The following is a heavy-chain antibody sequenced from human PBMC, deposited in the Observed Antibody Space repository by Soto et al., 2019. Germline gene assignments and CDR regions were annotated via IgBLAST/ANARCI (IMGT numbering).Heavy chain of an antibody. V-gene: IGHV1-18*04. CDR3: ARDSVDWTTAWDYYGMDV. Sequence: ASVKVSCKASGYIFTGFGISWVRRAPGQGLEWMGWVSAKNDTNYAQKFQDRVTMTTDTSTNTAYMDLRSLRSDDTAVHYCARDSVDWTTAWDYYGMDVWGQGTTVTVSS. CDR2: VSAKNDT. J-gene: IGHJ6*02. D-gene: IGHD3-9*01. CDR1: GYIFTGFG.